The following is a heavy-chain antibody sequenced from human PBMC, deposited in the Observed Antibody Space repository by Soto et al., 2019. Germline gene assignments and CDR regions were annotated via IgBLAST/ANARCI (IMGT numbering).Heavy chain of an antibody. D-gene: IGHD1-20*01. J-gene: IGHJ1*01. CDR2: IIPLLGIT. V-gene: IGHV1-69*01. CDR1: GGTFSGYA. CDR3: ARDPRSITRTKSSEDFQP. Sequence: QAQLMQSGAEVKKPGSSVKVSCKASGGTFSGYAINWVRQAPGQGLEWMGGIIPLLGITDYGQKFQGRITIAADESTGTAYMDLICLRSEDTAVYYCARDPRSITRTKSSEDFQPWCQGTLVSVSS.